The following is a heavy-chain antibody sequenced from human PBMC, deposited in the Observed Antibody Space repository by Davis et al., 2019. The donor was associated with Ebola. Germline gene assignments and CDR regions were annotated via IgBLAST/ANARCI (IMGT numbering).Heavy chain of an antibody. CDR3: APISHNWFDP. D-gene: IGHD3-9*01. J-gene: IGHJ5*02. CDR2: ISAYNGNT. Sequence: ASVKVSCKASGGTFSSYAISWVRQAPGQGLEWMGWISAYNGNTNYAQKLQGRVTMTTDTSTSTAYMELSGLRSEDTAVYYCAPISHNWFDPWGQGTLVTVSS. CDR1: GGTFSSYA. V-gene: IGHV1-18*01.